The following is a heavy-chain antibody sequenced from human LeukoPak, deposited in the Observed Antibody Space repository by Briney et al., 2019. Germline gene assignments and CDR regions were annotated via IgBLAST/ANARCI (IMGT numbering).Heavy chain of an antibody. CDR1: GFTFSSYG. Sequence: GRSLRLSCAASGFTFSSYGMHWVRQAPGKGLEWVAVISYDGSNKYYADSVKGRFTISRDNSKNTLYLQMNSLRAEDTAVYYCAKIMSTAMVSDYWGQGTLVTVSS. D-gene: IGHD5-18*01. CDR2: ISYDGSNK. V-gene: IGHV3-30*18. J-gene: IGHJ4*02. CDR3: AKIMSTAMVSDY.